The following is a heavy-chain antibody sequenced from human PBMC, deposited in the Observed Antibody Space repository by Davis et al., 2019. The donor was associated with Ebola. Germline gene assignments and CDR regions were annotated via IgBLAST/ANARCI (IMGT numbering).Heavy chain of an antibody. CDR3: ARDVAGRVPGAPGDGMDV. J-gene: IGHJ6*02. CDR1: GFTFSSYG. V-gene: IGHV3-33*01. Sequence: PGGSLRLSCAASGFTFSSYGMHWVRQAPGKGLALVAVIWYDGSNKQYADSVKGRFTISRDNSKNTLYLQMNRLRAEDTAVYYCARDVAGRVPGAPGDGMDVWGQGTTVNVSS. CDR2: IWYDGSNK. D-gene: IGHD1-1*01.